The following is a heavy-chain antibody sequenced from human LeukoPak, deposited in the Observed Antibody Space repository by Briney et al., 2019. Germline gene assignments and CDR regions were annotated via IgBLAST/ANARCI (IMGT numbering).Heavy chain of an antibody. D-gene: IGHD3-10*01. J-gene: IGHJ4*02. Sequence: ASVKVSCKASGYTFTGYYMHWVRQAPGQGLEWMGWINPNSGGTNYAQKFQGRVTMTRDTSISTAYMELSRLRSDDTAMYYCARVPLWFGELSFDYWGQGTLVTVSS. CDR1: GYTFTGYY. CDR3: ARVPLWFGELSFDY. CDR2: INPNSGGT. V-gene: IGHV1-2*02.